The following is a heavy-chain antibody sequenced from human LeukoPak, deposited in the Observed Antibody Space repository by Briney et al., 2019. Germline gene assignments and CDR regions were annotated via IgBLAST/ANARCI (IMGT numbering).Heavy chain of an antibody. CDR2: INHSGST. Sequence: SETLSLTCTVSGGSISSGGYYWSWIRQPPGKGLEWIGEINHSGSTNYNPSLKSRVTISVDTSKNQFSLKLSSVTAADTAVYYCARGPRGFGVRKYAFDIWGQGTMVTVSS. CDR1: GGSISSGGYY. D-gene: IGHD3-10*01. CDR3: ARGPRGFGVRKYAFDI. V-gene: IGHV4-39*07. J-gene: IGHJ3*02.